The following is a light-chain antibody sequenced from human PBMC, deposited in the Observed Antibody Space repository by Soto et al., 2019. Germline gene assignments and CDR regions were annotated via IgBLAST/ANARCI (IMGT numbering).Light chain of an antibody. CDR2: GAS. CDR3: QQYGSSPLIS. V-gene: IGKV3-20*01. CDR1: QTVSITY. Sequence: VLTQSPGTLSLSPGESATLSCRASQTVSITYLTWYQQKPGQAPRLLIFGASKRATGIPDRFIGSGSGRDFTLTISGLEPEDFAVYYCQQYGSSPLISVGQGTRLEIK. J-gene: IGKJ5*01.